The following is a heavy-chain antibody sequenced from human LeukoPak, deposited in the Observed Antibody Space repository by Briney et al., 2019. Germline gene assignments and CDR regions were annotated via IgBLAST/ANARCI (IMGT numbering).Heavy chain of an antibody. CDR3: AKREYNFWSGYFF. J-gene: IGHJ4*02. D-gene: IGHD3-3*01. Sequence: GGSLRLSCASSGFTFSSYSMNWVRQAPGKGLEWVSSISSSSSYIYYADSVKGRFTISRDNAKNSLYLQMNSLRAEDTAVYYCAKREYNFWSGYFFWGQGTLVTVSS. V-gene: IGHV3-21*01. CDR1: GFTFSSYS. CDR2: ISSSSSYI.